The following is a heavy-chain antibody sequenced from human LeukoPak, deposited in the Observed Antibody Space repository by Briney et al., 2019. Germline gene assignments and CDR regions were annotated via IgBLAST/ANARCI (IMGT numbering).Heavy chain of an antibody. D-gene: IGHD3-3*01. J-gene: IGHJ3*02. CDR1: GFTFSSYA. V-gene: IGHV3-23*01. CDR2: TSGSGGST. CDR3: AKAGDFWSGYSQI. Sequence: GESLRLSCAASGFTFSSYAMSWVRQAQGKGLEWVSATSGSGGSTYYADSVKGRLTISRDSSKNTRYLQMNRVMAEGPVVNYCAKAGDFWSGYSQIWGQGTMVTVSS.